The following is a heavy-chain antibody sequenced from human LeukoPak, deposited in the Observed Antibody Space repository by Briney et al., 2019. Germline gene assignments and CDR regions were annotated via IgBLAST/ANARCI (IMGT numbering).Heavy chain of an antibody. CDR1: GGSISSYY. CDR3: ARDRNDILTGYPENWFDP. J-gene: IGHJ5*02. V-gene: IGHV4-4*07. D-gene: IGHD3-9*01. Sequence: SETLSLTCTVSGGSISSYYWSWIRQPAGKGLEWIGRIYTSGSTNYNPSLKSRVTMSVDTSKNQFSLKPSSVTAADTAVYYCARDRNDILTGYPENWFDPWGQGTLVTVSS. CDR2: IYTSGST.